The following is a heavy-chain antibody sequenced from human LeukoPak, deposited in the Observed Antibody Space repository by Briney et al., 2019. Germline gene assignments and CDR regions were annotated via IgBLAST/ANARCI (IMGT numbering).Heavy chain of an antibody. V-gene: IGHV1-69*13. D-gene: IGHD6-6*01. CDR3: ARVAASRSSSPWFDP. CDR2: IIPIFGTA. Sequence: SVKVSCKASGGTFSSYAISWVRQAPGQGLEWMGGIIPIFGTANYAQKFQGRVTINADESTSTAYMELSSLRSEDTAVYYCARVAASRSSSPWFDPWGQRTLVTVSS. CDR1: GGTFSSYA. J-gene: IGHJ5*02.